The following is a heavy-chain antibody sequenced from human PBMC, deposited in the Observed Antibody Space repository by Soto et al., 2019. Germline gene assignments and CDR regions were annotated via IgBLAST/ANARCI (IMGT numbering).Heavy chain of an antibody. CDR3: AREAYYYDSSGYFSKYFDS. V-gene: IGHV4-31*03. D-gene: IGHD3-22*01. Sequence: NLSLTCTVSGGSISSGGYYWSWIRQHPGKGLEWIGYIYYTGSAYYNPSLKSRLTISVDTSTNQFSLKLSSVTAEDTAVYYCAREAYYYDSSGYFSKYFDSWGQGTLVTVSS. CDR2: IYYTGSA. CDR1: GGSISSGGYY. J-gene: IGHJ4*02.